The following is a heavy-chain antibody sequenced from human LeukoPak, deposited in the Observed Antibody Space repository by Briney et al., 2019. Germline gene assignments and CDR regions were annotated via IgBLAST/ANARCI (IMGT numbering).Heavy chain of an antibody. CDR3: ARAGIVGATYAFDI. CDR2: ISYDGSNK. Sequence: PGGSLRLSCAASGFTFSSYAMHWVRQAPGKGLEWVAVISYDGSNKYYADSVKGRFTISRDNSKNTLYLQMNSLRAEDTAVYYCARAGIVGATYAFDIWGQGTMVTVSS. D-gene: IGHD1-26*01. CDR1: GFTFSSYA. V-gene: IGHV3-30-3*01. J-gene: IGHJ3*02.